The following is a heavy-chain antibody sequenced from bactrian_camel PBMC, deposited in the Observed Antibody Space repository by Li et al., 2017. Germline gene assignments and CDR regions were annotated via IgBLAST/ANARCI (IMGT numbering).Heavy chain of an antibody. CDR1: GSIENRC. V-gene: IGHV3S53*01. CDR2: ISAARTLT. J-gene: IGHJ6*01. Sequence: QVQLVESGGGSVQAGGSLKLTCLASGSIENRCMGWFRQAPGKEREILARISAARTLTAYADSVKGRFTISKDNAKKIVYLQMNSPKPEDTAMNYCAAGPTGRWACGIGATEFSYWGQGTQVTVS. D-gene: IGHD5*01. CDR3: AAGPTGRWACGIGATEFSY.